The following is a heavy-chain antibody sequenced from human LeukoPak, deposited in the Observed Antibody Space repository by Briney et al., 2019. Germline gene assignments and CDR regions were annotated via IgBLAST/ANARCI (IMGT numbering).Heavy chain of an antibody. V-gene: IGHV4-59*01. CDR3: ARRSCSGGTCYESRGWFDS. J-gene: IGHJ5*01. CDR2: IYYSGST. Sequence: PSETLSLTCTVSGGSISSYYWSWIRQPPGKGLEWIGYIYYSGSTNYNPSLKSRVTISVDTSKNQFSLKLSSVTAADTAVYYCARRSCSGGTCYESRGWFDSWGQGTLVTVSS. CDR1: GGSISSYY. D-gene: IGHD2-15*01.